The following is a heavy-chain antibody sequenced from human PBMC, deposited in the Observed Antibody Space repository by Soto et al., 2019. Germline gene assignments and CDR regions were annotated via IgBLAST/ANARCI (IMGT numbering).Heavy chain of an antibody. J-gene: IGHJ6*04. D-gene: IGHD4-17*01. CDR2: IYSGGST. V-gene: IGHV3-66*01. CDR3: ASPYGDYDQGDPTDV. CDR1: GFTVSSNY. Sequence: GGSLRLSCAASGFTVSSNYMSWVRQAPGKGLEWVSVIYSGGSTYYADSVKGRFTISRDNSKNTLYLQMNSLRAEDTAVYYCASPYGDYDQGDPTDVWGKGTTVTVSS.